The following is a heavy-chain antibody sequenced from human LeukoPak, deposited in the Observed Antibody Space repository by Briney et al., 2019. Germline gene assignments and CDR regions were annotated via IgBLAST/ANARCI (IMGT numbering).Heavy chain of an antibody. Sequence: ASVKVSCKASGYTFTSYAMHWVRLAPGQRLEWMGWINAGNGNTKYSQKFQGRVTITRDTSASTAYMELSSLRSEDTAVYYCARDLVTYYYDSSGYPDYCYGMDVWGQGTTVTVSS. CDR2: INAGNGNT. CDR3: ARDLVTYYYDSSGYPDYCYGMDV. V-gene: IGHV1-3*01. CDR1: GYTFTSYA. J-gene: IGHJ6*02. D-gene: IGHD3-22*01.